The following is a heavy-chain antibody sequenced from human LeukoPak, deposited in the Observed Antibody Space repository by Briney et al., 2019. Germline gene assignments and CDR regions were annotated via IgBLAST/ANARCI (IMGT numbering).Heavy chain of an antibody. V-gene: IGHV3-30*18. CDR3: AKDGRIAAAGYYDL. Sequence: PGGSLRLSCAVSGFTFNYYVMHWVRQAPGKGLEWVAFISYDGSNRYYADAVKGRFTISRDNSKNTLYLQMNSLRAKDTAVYYCAKDGRIAAAGYYDLWGQGTLVTVSS. J-gene: IGHJ4*02. D-gene: IGHD6-25*01. CDR2: ISYDGSNR. CDR1: GFTFNYYV.